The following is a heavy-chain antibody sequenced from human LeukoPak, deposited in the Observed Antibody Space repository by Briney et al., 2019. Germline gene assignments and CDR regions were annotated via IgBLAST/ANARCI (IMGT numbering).Heavy chain of an antibody. CDR3: ARDRGQIQLWHYFDY. CDR2: ISYDGSNK. D-gene: IGHD5-18*01. V-gene: IGHV3-30*04. Sequence: GGSLRLSCAASGFTFTNYAMTWVRQAPGKGLEWVAVISYDGSNKYYADSVKGRFTISRDNSKNTLYLQMNSLRAEDTAVYYCARDRGQIQLWHYFDYWGQGTLVTVSS. CDR1: GFTFTNYA. J-gene: IGHJ4*02.